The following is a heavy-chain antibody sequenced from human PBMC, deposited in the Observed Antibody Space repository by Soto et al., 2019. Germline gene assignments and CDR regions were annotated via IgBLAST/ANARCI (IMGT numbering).Heavy chain of an antibody. V-gene: IGHV4-30-4*01. Sequence: QVQLQESGPGLVKPSQTLSLTCTVSGGSISSGDYYWSWIRQPPGKGLEWIGYIYYSGSTYYNPSLKSRVTISVDTSKNQCSLKLSSVTAADTAVYYCARVLRFLEGYYGMDVWGQGTTVTVSS. J-gene: IGHJ6*02. D-gene: IGHD3-3*01. CDR3: ARVLRFLEGYYGMDV. CDR2: IYYSGST. CDR1: GGSISSGDYY.